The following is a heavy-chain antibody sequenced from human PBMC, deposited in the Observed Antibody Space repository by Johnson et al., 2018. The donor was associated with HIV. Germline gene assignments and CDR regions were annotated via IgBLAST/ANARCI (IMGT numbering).Heavy chain of an antibody. CDR3: VRGGSDALDI. CDR2: IGTAGDT. Sequence: EVQLVESGGGLAQPGESLRLSCAASGFTFSSYDMHWVRHVTGKGLDWISAIGTAGDTLYSGSVKGRFSISRDNAKNSLYLQMNSLRPGDTAVYYCVRGGSDALDIWGQGTMVTVSS. V-gene: IGHV3-13*01. J-gene: IGHJ3*02. D-gene: IGHD3-10*01. CDR1: GFTFSSYD.